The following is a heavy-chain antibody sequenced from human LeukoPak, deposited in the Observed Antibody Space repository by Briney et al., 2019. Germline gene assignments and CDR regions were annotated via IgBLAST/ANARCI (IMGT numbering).Heavy chain of an antibody. CDR3: ASYSGYAQPFDY. D-gene: IGHD5-12*01. CDR2: IYYSGST. V-gene: IGHV4-59*01. J-gene: IGHJ4*02. Sequence: SETLSLTCTVCGGSISSYYWSWIRQPPGKGLEWIGYIYYSGSTNYNPSLKSRVTISVDTSKNQFSLKLSSVTAADTAVYYCASYSGYAQPFDYWGQGTLVTVSS. CDR1: GGSISSYY.